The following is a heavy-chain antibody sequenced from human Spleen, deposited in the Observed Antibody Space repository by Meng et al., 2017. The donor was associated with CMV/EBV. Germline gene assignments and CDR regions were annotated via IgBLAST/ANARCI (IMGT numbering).Heavy chain of an antibody. V-gene: IGHV4-34*01. J-gene: IGHJ4*02. CDR3: VREIYGGDLPY. CDR1: GESFSGYY. CDR2: ISHRGST. Sequence: SETLSLTCAVYGESFSGYYWSWIRQPPGKGLEWIGEISHRGSTNYNPSLNSRVTISLDTSNNQSSLRLTSVTAADTAVYYCVREIYGGDLPYWGQGTLVTVSS. D-gene: IGHD2-21*02.